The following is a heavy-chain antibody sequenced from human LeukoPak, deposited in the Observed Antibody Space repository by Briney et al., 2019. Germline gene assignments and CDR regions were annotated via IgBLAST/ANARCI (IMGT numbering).Heavy chain of an antibody. D-gene: IGHD4-17*01. J-gene: IGHJ4*02. CDR3: VKDRQYGDYGGGDFFDY. V-gene: IGHV3-43D*03. CDR1: GFIFEDYA. CDR2: INSDGDTT. Sequence: LGGSLRLSCEASGFIFEDYAMHWVRQVPGKGLEWVSVINSDGDTTNYGDSVKGRFSISRDNSKNSLYLQMNSLRTEDTALYYCVKDRQYGDYGGGDFFDYWGQGALVTVSS.